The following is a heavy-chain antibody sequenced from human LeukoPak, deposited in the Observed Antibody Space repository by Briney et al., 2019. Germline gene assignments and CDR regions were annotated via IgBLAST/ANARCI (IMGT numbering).Heavy chain of an antibody. Sequence: PSETLSLTCAVYGGSFSGYYWSWIRQPPGKGLEWIGEINHSGSTNYNPSLKSRVTISVDTSKNQFSLKLSSVTAADTAVYYCARAAAYYYDSSGYFYDWFDPWGQGTLVTVSS. V-gene: IGHV4-34*01. J-gene: IGHJ5*02. CDR2: INHSGST. D-gene: IGHD3-22*01. CDR3: ARAAAYYYDSSGYFYDWFDP. CDR1: GGSFSGYY.